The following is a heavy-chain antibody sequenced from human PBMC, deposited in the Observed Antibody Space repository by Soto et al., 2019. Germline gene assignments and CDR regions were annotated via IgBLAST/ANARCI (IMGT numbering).Heavy chain of an antibody. CDR1: GFTFSSYG. CDR2: ISYDGSNK. CDR3: AKDQGYDFWSGYYPTDYYMDV. Sequence: PGGSLRLSCAASGFTFSSYGMHWVRQAPGKGLEWVAVISYDGSNKYYADSVKGRFTISRDNSKNTLYLQMNSLRAEDTAVYYCAKDQGYDFWSGYYPTDYYMDVWGKGTTVTVSS. J-gene: IGHJ6*03. D-gene: IGHD3-3*01. V-gene: IGHV3-30*18.